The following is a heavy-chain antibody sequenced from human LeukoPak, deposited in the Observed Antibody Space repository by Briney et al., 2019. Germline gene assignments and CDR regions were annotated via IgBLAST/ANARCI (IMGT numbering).Heavy chain of an antibody. Sequence: GGSLRLSCAASGFTVSSNYMSWVRQAPGKGLEWVSVIYSGGSTYYADSVKGRFTISRDNSKNTLYLQMNSLRAEDTAVYYCARDRLYSSSSEDYWGQGTLVTVSS. J-gene: IGHJ4*02. CDR2: IYSGGST. CDR1: GFTVSSNY. V-gene: IGHV3-53*01. CDR3: ARDRLYSSSSEDY. D-gene: IGHD6-6*01.